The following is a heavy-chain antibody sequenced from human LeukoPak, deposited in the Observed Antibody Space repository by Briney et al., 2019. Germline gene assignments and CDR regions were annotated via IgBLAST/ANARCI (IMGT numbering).Heavy chain of an antibody. V-gene: IGHV3-23*01. J-gene: IGHJ4*02. CDR2: FSGSGGST. Sequence: GGSLRLSCAASGFTFSSYAMSWVRQAPGKGLECISGFSGSGGSTYYADSVKGRFTISRDNSKNTLYLQMNSLRAEDTAVYCCARGPSGYHNTGGQGTLVTVSS. D-gene: IGHD5-12*01. CDR3: ARGPSGYHNT. CDR1: GFTFSSYA.